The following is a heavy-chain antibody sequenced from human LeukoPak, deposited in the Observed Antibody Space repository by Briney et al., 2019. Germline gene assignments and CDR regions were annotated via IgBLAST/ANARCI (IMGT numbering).Heavy chain of an antibody. J-gene: IGHJ5*02. CDR3: AKDGVRYSYGHNWFDP. CDR1: GFTFSSYG. D-gene: IGHD5-18*01. V-gene: IGHV3-30*02. CDR2: IRYDGSNK. Sequence: PGGSLRLSCAASGFTFSSYGMHWVRQAPGKGLEWVAFIRYDGSNKYYADSVKGRFTISRDNSKNTLYLQMNSLRAEGTAVYYCAKDGVRYSYGHNWFDPWGQGTLVTVSS.